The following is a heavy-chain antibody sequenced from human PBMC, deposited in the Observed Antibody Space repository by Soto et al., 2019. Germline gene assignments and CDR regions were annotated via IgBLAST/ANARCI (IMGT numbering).Heavy chain of an antibody. Sequence: ALVKVSCKAPGYTFTGHYIYWMRQAPGQGLAGMGWINPQSGGTNSAQQFQGRITMTSDTSSTTAYLEVSTLRSDDTAVYYCARAYHYFDFSNNYLDYFDYWGQGTLVTVSS. D-gene: IGHD3-3*01. CDR2: INPQSGGT. CDR1: GYTFTGHY. J-gene: IGHJ4*02. CDR3: ARAYHYFDFSNNYLDYFDY. V-gene: IGHV1-2*02.